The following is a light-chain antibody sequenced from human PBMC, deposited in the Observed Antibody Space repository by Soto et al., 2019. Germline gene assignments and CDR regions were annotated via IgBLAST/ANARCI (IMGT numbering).Light chain of an antibody. V-gene: IGLV2-11*01. CDR1: TSYVGGYNY. CDR2: DVS. J-gene: IGLJ1*01. CDR3: CSYAGSYTYV. Sequence: QSGLTQPRSVSGSPGQSVTISCPGTTSYVGGYNYVSWYQQHPGKAPKLMIYDVSKRPSGVPDRFSGSKSGNTASLTISGLQAEDEADYYCCSYAGSYTYVFGTGTKVTVL.